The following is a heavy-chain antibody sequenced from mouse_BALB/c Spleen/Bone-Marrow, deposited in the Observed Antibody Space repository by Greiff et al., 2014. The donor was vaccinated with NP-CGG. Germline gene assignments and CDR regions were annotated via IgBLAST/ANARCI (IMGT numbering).Heavy chain of an antibody. J-gene: IGHJ2*01. CDR1: GFTFSSYT. CDR3: ARGGYYFDY. Sequence: EVQGVESGGGLVQPGGSLKLSCAASGFTFSSYTMSWVRQTPEKRLEWVAYISNGGGSTYYPDTVKGRFTISRDNAKNTLYLQMSSLKSEDTAMYYCARGGYYFDYWGQGPTLTVSS. CDR2: ISNGGGST. V-gene: IGHV5-12-2*01.